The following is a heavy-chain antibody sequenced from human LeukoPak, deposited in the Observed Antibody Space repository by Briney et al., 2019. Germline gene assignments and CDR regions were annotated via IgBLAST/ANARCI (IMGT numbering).Heavy chain of an antibody. CDR2: IYYSGST. V-gene: IGHV4-59*12. CDR3: ARTITMIVVVKGGYDAFDI. Sequence: SETLSLTCTVSGGSISSYYWSWIRQPPGKGLEWIGYIYYSGSTNYNPSLKSRVTISVDTSKNQFSLKLSSVTAADTAVYYCARTITMIVVVKGGYDAFDIWGQGTMVTVSS. D-gene: IGHD3-22*01. CDR1: GGSISSYY. J-gene: IGHJ3*02.